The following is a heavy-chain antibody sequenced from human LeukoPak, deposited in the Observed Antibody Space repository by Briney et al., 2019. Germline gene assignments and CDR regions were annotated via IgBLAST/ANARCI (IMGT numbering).Heavy chain of an antibody. CDR1: GGSISSSNW. J-gene: IGHJ4*02. CDR2: IYHSGST. CDR3: ARAGYYDSSGYYSFDY. Sequence: PSGTLSLTCAVSGGSISSSNWWSWVRPPPGKGLEWIGEIYHSGSTNYNPSLKSRVTISVDKSKNQFSLKLTSVTAADTAVYYCARAGYYDSSGYYSFDYWGQGTLVTVSS. D-gene: IGHD3-22*01. V-gene: IGHV4-4*02.